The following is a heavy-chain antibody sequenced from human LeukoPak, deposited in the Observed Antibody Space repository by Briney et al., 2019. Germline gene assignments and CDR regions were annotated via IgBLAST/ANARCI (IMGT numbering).Heavy chain of an antibody. D-gene: IGHD4-17*01. CDR1: GFTVSSNY. CDR2: IYSGGST. CDR3: AKTGYGDRYYFDY. J-gene: IGHJ4*02. Sequence: GGSLRLSCAASGFTVSSNYMSWVRQAPGKGLEWVSVIYSGGSTCYADSVKGRFTISRDNSKNTLYLQMNSLRAEDTAVYYCAKTGYGDRYYFDYWGQGTLVTVSS. V-gene: IGHV3-66*01.